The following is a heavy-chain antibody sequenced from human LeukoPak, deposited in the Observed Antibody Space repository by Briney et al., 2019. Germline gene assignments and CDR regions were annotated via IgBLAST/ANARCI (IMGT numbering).Heavy chain of an antibody. CDR3: AKDPVPSYYGSGSADY. V-gene: IGHV3-11*04. CDR1: GFIFRNYY. Sequence: PGGSLRLSCEASGFIFRNYYMNWIRQTPGKGLEWVSYISSSGSKIYYADSVKGRFTISRDNAKNSLYLQMNSLRAEDTAVYYCAKDPVPSYYGSGSADYWGQGTQVTVSS. J-gene: IGHJ4*02. D-gene: IGHD3-10*01. CDR2: ISSSGSKI.